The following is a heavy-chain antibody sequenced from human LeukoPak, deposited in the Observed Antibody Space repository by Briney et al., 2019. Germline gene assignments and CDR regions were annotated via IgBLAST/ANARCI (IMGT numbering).Heavy chain of an antibody. Sequence: GGSLRLSCAASGFTFSSYEMNWVRQAPGKGLEWVSGISGGGDSTYYADSVRGRFTISRDNSKNTLYVQMNSLRAEDTAVYYCAKGGGFGELLANWFDPWGQGILVTVSS. D-gene: IGHD3-10*01. V-gene: IGHV3-23*01. CDR1: GFTFSSYE. J-gene: IGHJ5*01. CDR2: ISGGGDST. CDR3: AKGGGFGELLANWFDP.